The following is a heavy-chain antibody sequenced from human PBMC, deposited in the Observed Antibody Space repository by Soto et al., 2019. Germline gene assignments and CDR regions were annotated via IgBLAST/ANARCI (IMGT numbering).Heavy chain of an antibody. D-gene: IGHD5-18*01. CDR1: GFTFSSYA. CDR3: ARGTVDTSQYYYYYGMDV. Sequence: GGSLRLSYAASGFTFSSYAMHWVRQAPGKGLEYVSAISSNGGSTYYADSVKGRFTISRDNSKNTLYLQMGSLRAEDMAVYYCARGTVDTSQYYYYYGMDVWGQGTTVTVSS. CDR2: ISSNGGST. V-gene: IGHV3-64*02. J-gene: IGHJ6*02.